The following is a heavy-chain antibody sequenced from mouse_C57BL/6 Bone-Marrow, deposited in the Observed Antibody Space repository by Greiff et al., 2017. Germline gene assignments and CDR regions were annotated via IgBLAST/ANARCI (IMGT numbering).Heavy chain of an antibody. Sequence: QVQLQQPGAELVMPGASVKLSCKASGYTFTSYWMPWVKQRPGQGLEWIGEIDPSDSYTNYNQKFKGKSTLTVAKSSSTAYMQLSSLTSEDSAVYSCSRGRGNYGFDYWGQGTTLTVSS. D-gene: IGHD2-1*01. CDR1: GYTFTSYW. J-gene: IGHJ2*01. V-gene: IGHV1-69*01. CDR2: IDPSDSYT. CDR3: SRGRGNYGFDY.